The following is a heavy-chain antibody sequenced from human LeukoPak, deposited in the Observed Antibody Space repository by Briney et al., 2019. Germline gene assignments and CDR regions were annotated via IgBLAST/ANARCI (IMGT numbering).Heavy chain of an antibody. J-gene: IGHJ5*02. CDR1: GYIFTSYY. Sequence: ASVKVSCKASGYIFTSYYMHWVRQAPGQGLEWMGIINPSGGSTSYAQKFQGRVTMTRDMSTSTAYMELSSLRSEDTAVYYCARGGTVAIFLNWFDPWGQGTLVTVSS. CDR2: INPSGGST. CDR3: ARGGTVAIFLNWFDP. V-gene: IGHV1-46*01. D-gene: IGHD3-9*01.